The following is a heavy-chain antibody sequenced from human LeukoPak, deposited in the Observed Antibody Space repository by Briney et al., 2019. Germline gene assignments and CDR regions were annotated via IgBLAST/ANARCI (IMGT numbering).Heavy chain of an antibody. V-gene: IGHV3-66*01. Sequence: PGGSLRLSCAASGVTVSSNYMSWVRQAPGKGREWVSVIYSGGTTYYADSVKGRFTISRDNSKNTLYLQMNSLRAEDRAVYYCVYSGDYEKGYWGQGTLVTVSS. CDR1: GVTVSSNY. J-gene: IGHJ4*02. CDR2: IYSGGTT. D-gene: IGHD4-17*01. CDR3: VYSGDYEKGY.